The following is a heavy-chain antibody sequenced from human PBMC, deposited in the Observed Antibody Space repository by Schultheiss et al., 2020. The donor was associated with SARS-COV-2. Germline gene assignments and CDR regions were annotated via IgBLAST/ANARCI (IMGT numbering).Heavy chain of an antibody. D-gene: IGHD3-16*02. CDR2: INHSGST. CDR1: GGSFSGYY. V-gene: IGHV4-34*01. J-gene: IGHJ3*02. Sequence: SETLSLTCAVYGGSFSGYYWSWIRQPPGKGLEWIGEINHSGSTNYNPSLKSRVTISVDTSKNQFSLKLSSVTAADTAVYYCARNGVAGYDYVWGSYRFAFDIWGQGTMVTVSS. CDR3: ARNGVAGYDYVWGSYRFAFDI.